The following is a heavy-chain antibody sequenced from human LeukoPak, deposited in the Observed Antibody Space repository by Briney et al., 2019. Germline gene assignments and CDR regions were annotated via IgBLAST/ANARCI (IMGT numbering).Heavy chain of an antibody. Sequence: SETLSLTCTVSGGSISSSSYYWGWIRQPPGKGLEWIGSIYYSGSTYYNPSLKSRVTISVDTSKNQFSLKLSSVTAADTAVYYCARRPHIAAAGEVDYWGQGTLVTVSS. CDR2: IYYSGST. J-gene: IGHJ4*02. CDR1: GGSISSSSYY. CDR3: ARRPHIAAAGEVDY. D-gene: IGHD6-13*01. V-gene: IGHV4-39*01.